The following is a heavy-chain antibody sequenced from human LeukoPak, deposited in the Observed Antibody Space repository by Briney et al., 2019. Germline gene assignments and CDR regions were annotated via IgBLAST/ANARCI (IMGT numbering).Heavy chain of an antibody. D-gene: IGHD6-6*01. CDR2: ISSSGSTI. CDR1: GFTFSDYY. J-gene: IGHJ4*02. V-gene: IGHV3-11*04. Sequence: GGSLRLSCASSGFTFSDYYMSWIREAPGKGLEWVSYISSSGSTIYYADSVKGRFTISRDNAKNSLYLQMNSLRAEDTAVYYCARDRGSSANDYWGQGTLVTVSS. CDR3: ARDRGSSANDY.